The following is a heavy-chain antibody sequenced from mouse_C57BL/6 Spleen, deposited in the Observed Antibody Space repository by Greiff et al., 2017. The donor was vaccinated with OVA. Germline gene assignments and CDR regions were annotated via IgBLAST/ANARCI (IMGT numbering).Heavy chain of an antibody. CDR2: IRLKSDNYAT. CDR3: TRWLQGYFDY. V-gene: IGHV6-3*01. D-gene: IGHD2-3*01. J-gene: IGHJ2*01. Sequence: EVKLVESGGGLVQPGGSMTLSCVASGFTFSNYWMNWVRPSPEKGLEWVAQIRLKSDNYATHYAESVKGRFTISRDDSNSSVYLQMNNLRAEDTGIYYCTRWLQGYFDYWGQGTTLTVSS. CDR1: GFTFSNYW.